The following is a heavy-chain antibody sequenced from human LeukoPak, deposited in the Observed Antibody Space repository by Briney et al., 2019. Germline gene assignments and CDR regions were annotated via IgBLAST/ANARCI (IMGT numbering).Heavy chain of an antibody. V-gene: IGHV3-23*01. Sequence: PGGSLRLSCAASGFTFSSYAMSWVRQAPGKGLEWVSATSGSGGSTYYADSVKGRFTISRDNSKNTLYLQMNSLRAEDTAVYYCAKGRGYSYGVPIDYWGQGTLVTVSS. CDR2: TSGSGGST. D-gene: IGHD5-18*01. CDR1: GFTFSSYA. J-gene: IGHJ4*02. CDR3: AKGRGYSYGVPIDY.